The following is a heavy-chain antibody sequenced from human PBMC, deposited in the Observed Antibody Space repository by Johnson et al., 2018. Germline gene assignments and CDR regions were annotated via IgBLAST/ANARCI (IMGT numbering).Heavy chain of an antibody. Sequence: QVQLVESGGGVVQPVRSLRLSCAASGFTFSSYGMHWVRQAPGKGLEWVAVIWYDGSNKYYADSVKGRFTISRDNSKNTLYLQMNSRRAEDTAVYYCARDQDCSSTSCLGRDVWGQGTTVTVSS. CDR3: ARDQDCSSTSCLGRDV. CDR2: IWYDGSNK. J-gene: IGHJ6*02. D-gene: IGHD2-2*01. CDR1: GFTFSSYG. V-gene: IGHV3-33*01.